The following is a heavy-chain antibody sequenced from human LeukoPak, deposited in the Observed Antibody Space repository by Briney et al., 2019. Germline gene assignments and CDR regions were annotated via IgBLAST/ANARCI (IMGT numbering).Heavy chain of an antibody. V-gene: IGHV3-30*04. J-gene: IGHJ4*02. Sequence: GRSLRLSCAASGFALSSYAMHWVRQAPGKGLEWVAVISYDGSNKYYADSVKGRFTISRDNSKKTVYLQMNSLRTEDTAVYYCARGLYGGNPNYWGQGTLVTVSS. CDR2: ISYDGSNK. CDR1: GFALSSYA. CDR3: ARGLYGGNPNY. D-gene: IGHD4-23*01.